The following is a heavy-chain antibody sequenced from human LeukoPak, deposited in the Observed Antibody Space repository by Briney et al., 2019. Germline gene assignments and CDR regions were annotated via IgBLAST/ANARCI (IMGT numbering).Heavy chain of an antibody. CDR2: ISGSGYYT. CDR1: GSGFTFGNLG. CDR3: AKDGSWGDYYFYFYMDV. D-gene: IGHD3-16*01. V-gene: IGHV3-23*01. J-gene: IGHJ6*03. Sequence: GGSLRLSCEASGSGFTFGNLGMSWVRQAPGKGLEWLSGISGSGYYTYYADSVKGLFTISRDNSKNTHYIEMNSLRDEDTAVYYCAKDGSWGDYYFYFYMDVWGKGTTVTVSS.